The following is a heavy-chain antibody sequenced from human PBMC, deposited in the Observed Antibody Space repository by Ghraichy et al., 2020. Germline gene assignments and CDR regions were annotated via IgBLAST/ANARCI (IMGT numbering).Heavy chain of an antibody. CDR1: GFTFSSYW. CDR3: ARGEGGDFWSGYYSGGYDY. CDR2: IKQDGSEK. J-gene: IGHJ4*02. V-gene: IGHV3-7*01. Sequence: GGSLRLSCAASGFTFSSYWMSWVRQAPGKGLEWVANIKQDGSEKYYVDSVKGRFTISRDNAKNSLYLQMNSLRAEDTAVYYCARGEGGDFWSGYYSGGYDYWGQGTLVTVSS. D-gene: IGHD3-3*01.